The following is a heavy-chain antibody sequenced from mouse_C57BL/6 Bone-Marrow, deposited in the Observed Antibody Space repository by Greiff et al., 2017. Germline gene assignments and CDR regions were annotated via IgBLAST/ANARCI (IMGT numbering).Heavy chain of an antibody. CDR3: ARPMAFDD. D-gene: IGHD1-1*02. V-gene: IGHV1-81*01. J-gene: IGHJ2*01. CDR2: IYPRSGNT. CDR1: GYTFTSYG. Sequence: QVQLQQSGAELARPGASVKLSCKASGYTFTSYGISWVKQRTGQGLEWIGEIYPRSGNTYYNEKFKGKATLTADKSSSTAYMELRSLTSEDSAVYFCARPMAFDDGGQGTTLTVSS.